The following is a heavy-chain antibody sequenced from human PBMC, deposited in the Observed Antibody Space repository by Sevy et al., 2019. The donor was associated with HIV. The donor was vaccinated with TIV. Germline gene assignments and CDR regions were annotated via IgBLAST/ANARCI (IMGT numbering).Heavy chain of an antibody. CDR2: IGSAGDS. Sequence: GGSLRLSCAASGFTFSNYDMHWVRQTTEKGLEWVSGIGSAGDSYYPDSVKGRFTISRENAKNSLFLQMNSLRAGDTAVYYCARTTTVDWYFDLWGRGTLVIVSS. CDR3: ARTTTVDWYFDL. V-gene: IGHV3-13*01. CDR1: GFTFSNYD. J-gene: IGHJ2*01. D-gene: IGHD4-17*01.